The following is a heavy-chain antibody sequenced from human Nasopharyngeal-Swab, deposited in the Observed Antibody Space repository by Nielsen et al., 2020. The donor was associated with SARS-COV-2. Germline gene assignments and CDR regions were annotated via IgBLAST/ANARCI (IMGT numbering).Heavy chain of an antibody. D-gene: IGHD5-24*01. CDR2: FIPVFGTI. Sequence: SVKVSCKSSETTLSTFGLSWVRQAPGQGLEWVGGFIPVFGTINYAQRFLSRVTITADESTTTAYMDLRGLRSDDTAIYYCTRWGYNYTYWGQGTLVTVSS. CDR1: ETTLSTFG. J-gene: IGHJ4*02. V-gene: IGHV1-69*13. CDR3: TRWGYNYTY.